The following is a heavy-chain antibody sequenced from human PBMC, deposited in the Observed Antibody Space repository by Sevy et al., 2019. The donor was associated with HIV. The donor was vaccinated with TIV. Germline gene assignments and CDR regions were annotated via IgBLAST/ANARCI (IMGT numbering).Heavy chain of an antibody. J-gene: IGHJ3*02. D-gene: IGHD3-22*01. CDR2: ISGSGGST. CDR1: GFTFSSYA. V-gene: IGHV3-23*01. Sequence: GGSLRLSCAASGFTFSSYAMSWVRQAPGKGLEWVSAISGSGGSTYYADSVKGRFTISRDNSKNTLYVQMNSLRVEDTAVYYCAKAEGPYYYDSSGYVDPFDIWGQGTMVTVSS. CDR3: AKAEGPYYYDSSGYVDPFDI.